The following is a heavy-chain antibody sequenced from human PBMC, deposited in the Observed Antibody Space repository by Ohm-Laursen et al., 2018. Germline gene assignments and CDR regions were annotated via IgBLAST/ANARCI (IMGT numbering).Heavy chain of an antibody. CDR1: GGTFSSYA. D-gene: IGHD4-17*01. CDR3: ALTPELTTVTTSPLDY. V-gene: IGHV1-69*01. J-gene: IGHJ4*02. Sequence: SSVKVSCKASGGTFSSYAISWVRQAPGQGLEWMGGIIPIFGTANYAQKFQGRVTITADESTSTAYMELSSLRSEDTAVYYCALTPELTTVTTSPLDYWGQGTLVTVSS. CDR2: IIPIFGTA.